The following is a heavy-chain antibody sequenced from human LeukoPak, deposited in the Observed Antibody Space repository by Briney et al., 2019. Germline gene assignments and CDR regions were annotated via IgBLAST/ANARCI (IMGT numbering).Heavy chain of an antibody. Sequence: GGSLRLSCAASGFTFSSYSMNWVRQAPGKGLEWVSSISSSSSYIYYADSVKGRFTISRDNAKNSLYLQMNSLRAEDTAVYYCARDGESSSWLTNWGQGTLVTVSS. J-gene: IGHJ4*02. V-gene: IGHV3-21*01. CDR1: GFTFSSYS. CDR2: ISSSSSYI. D-gene: IGHD6-13*01. CDR3: ARDGESSSWLTN.